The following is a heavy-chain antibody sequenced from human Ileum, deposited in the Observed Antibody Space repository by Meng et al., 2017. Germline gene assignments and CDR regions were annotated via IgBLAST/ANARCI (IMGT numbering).Heavy chain of an antibody. CDR1: GYIFTRYG. J-gene: IGHJ4*02. D-gene: IGHD4-23*01. CDR3: ARDTVGTTLGDY. V-gene: IGHV1-18*01. Sequence: QVQLVQSGSEVNKPGASVKVSCRSSGYIFTRYGIGWVRQAPGQGLEWMGWISAYRGNTKYAQKLQGRVTMTTDTSTSTGYMELRNLRSDDTAVYYCARDTVGTTLGDYWGQGTLVTVSS. CDR2: ISAYRGNT.